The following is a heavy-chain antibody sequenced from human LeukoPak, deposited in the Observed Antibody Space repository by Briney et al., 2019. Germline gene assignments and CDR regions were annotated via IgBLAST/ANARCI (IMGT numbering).Heavy chain of an antibody. CDR3: ASVLDEWLVGLPYYFDY. CDR1: GFSVSSNY. CDR2: LYSSGYS. V-gene: IGHV3-66*01. J-gene: IGHJ4*02. D-gene: IGHD6-19*01. Sequence: GGSLRLSCAASGFSVSSNYMSWVRQAPGKGLEWVSVLYSSGYSKYPDSVKGRFSISRDNSKNTLYLQMNSLRAEDTAVYYCASVLDEWLVGLPYYFDYWGQGTLVTVSS.